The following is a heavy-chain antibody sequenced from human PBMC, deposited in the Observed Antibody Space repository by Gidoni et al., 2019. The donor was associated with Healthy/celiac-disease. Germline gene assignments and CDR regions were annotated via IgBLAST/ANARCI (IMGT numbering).Heavy chain of an antibody. CDR1: GYTFTSYY. CDR3: ARAPDIVVVPAGDDAFDI. J-gene: IGHJ3*02. V-gene: IGHV1-46*01. CDR2: INPSGGST. D-gene: IGHD2-2*01. Sequence: QVQLVQSGAEVKKPGASVKVSCKASGYTFTSYYMHWVRQAPGQGLEWMGIINPSGGSTSYAQKFQGRVTMTRDTSTSTVYMELSSLRSEDTTVYYCARAPDIVVVPAGDDAFDIWGQGTMVTVSS.